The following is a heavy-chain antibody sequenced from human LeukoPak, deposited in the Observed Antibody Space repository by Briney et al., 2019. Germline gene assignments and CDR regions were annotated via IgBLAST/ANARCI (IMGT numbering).Heavy chain of an antibody. V-gene: IGHV3-7*01. J-gene: IGHJ4*02. Sequence: PGGSLRLSCAASGFTFSSYRMSCVRQAPGKGLEWVANIKQDGSEKYYVDSVKGRFTISRDNAKNSLYLQMNSLRAEDTAVYYCPRGKGPFDYWGQGTLVTVSS. CDR1: GFTFSSYR. CDR3: PRGKGPFDY. CDR2: IKQDGSEK.